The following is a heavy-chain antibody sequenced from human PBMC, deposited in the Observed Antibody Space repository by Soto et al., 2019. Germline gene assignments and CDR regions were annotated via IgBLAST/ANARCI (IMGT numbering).Heavy chain of an antibody. CDR1: GGSISSNY. Sequence: SETLSLTCTVSGGSISSNYWTWIRQPPGKGLEWIGYVHNSGSTNYNPSHKSRVTISLDKSENQFSLKVTSLTAADTAVYYCASRDPGTSVDYWGQGTLVTVSS. CDR2: VHNSGST. D-gene: IGHD1-7*01. V-gene: IGHV4-59*08. J-gene: IGHJ4*02. CDR3: ASRDPGTSVDY.